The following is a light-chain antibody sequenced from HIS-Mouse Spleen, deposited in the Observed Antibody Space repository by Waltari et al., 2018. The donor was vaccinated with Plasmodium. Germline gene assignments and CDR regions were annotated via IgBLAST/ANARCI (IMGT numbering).Light chain of an antibody. CDR1: QGISSA. V-gene: IGKV1-13*02. CDR2: DAS. J-gene: IGKJ5*01. Sequence: AIQLTQSPSSLSASVGDRVTITCRASQGISSALAWYQQKPWKAPKLLIYDASSLESGVPSRFSGSGSGTDFTLTISSLQPEDFATYYCQQFNSYPPPFGQGTRLEIK. CDR3: QQFNSYPPP.